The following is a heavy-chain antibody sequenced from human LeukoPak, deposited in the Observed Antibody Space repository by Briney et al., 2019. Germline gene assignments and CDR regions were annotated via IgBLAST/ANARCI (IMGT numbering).Heavy chain of an antibody. CDR2: ISGGGNT. CDR3: AKDGWEIRLATGN. V-gene: IGHV3-23*01. Sequence: PGGSLRLSCAASGFTFSSYDMSWVRQAPGKGLEWVSGISGGGNTFYSDSVGGRFTISRDNSKNTLYLDMTGLRAEDPAVYFCAKDGWEIRLATGNWGQGTLVTVSS. D-gene: IGHD1-26*01. CDR1: GFTFSSYD. J-gene: IGHJ4*02.